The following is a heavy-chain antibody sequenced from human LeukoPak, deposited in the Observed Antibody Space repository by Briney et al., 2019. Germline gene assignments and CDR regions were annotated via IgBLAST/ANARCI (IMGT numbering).Heavy chain of an antibody. V-gene: IGHV3-66*01. CDR3: ARDARGAFDI. J-gene: IGHJ3*02. Sequence: EWFSPISRRRTTSYPASVKARFTISRDNSKTTLYLKKNSLRAEDTAVYYCARDARGAFDIWGQGTMVTVSS. D-gene: IGHD3-16*01. CDR2: ISRRRTT.